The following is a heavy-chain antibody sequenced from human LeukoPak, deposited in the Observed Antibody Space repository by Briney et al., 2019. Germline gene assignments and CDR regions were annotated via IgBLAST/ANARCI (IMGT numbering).Heavy chain of an antibody. CDR1: GYTFTSYY. CDR3: ATIIYSGSYPPYYYYMDV. Sequence: ASVKVSCKASGYTFTSYYMHWVRQAPGQGLEWMGIINPSGGSTSYAQKFQGRVTMTRDTSTSTVYMELSSLRSEDTAVYYCATIIYSGSYPPYYYYMDVWGKGTTVTVSS. V-gene: IGHV1-46*01. D-gene: IGHD1-26*01. CDR2: INPSGGST. J-gene: IGHJ6*03.